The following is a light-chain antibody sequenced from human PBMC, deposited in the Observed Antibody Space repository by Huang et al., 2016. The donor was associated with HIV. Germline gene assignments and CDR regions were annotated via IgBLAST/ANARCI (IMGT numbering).Light chain of an antibody. V-gene: IGKV3-20*01. CDR2: GAS. J-gene: IGKJ3*01. CDR3: QQYGSSPFT. Sequence: EIVLTQSPGTLSLSPGERATLSCRASQSVSSSYLAWYQQKPGQAPRTLIYGASSRGTGIPDRLSGSGSGTDFTLTISRLEPEDFAVYYCQQYGSSPFTFGPGTKVDIK. CDR1: QSVSSSY.